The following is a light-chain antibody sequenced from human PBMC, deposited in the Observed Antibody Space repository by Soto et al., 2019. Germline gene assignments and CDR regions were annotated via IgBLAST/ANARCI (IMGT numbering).Light chain of an antibody. J-gene: IGKJ5*01. CDR2: AAS. CDR1: QSISTY. V-gene: IGKV1-39*01. Sequence: DIQMTKSPSSLSASVGDRFTITCRASQSISTYLNWYQQKPGKAPKLLIYAASTLQSGVPSRFSGSGSGTDFTLTISSLQPEDFATYYCQKSYNTPPITFGQGTRLEIK. CDR3: QKSYNTPPIT.